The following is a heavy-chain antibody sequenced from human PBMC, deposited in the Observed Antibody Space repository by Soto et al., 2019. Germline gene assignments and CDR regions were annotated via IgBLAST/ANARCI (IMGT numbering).Heavy chain of an antibody. J-gene: IGHJ4*02. CDR3: ARDGGLYNGNRRNLFDY. D-gene: IGHD1-20*01. Sequence: GGSLRLSCAASGFSISDFYMVWIRQAPGKGLEWISYIHRSGSPIYYADSVKGRFTISRDNSKNTLYLQMNSLRAEDTAVYYCARDGGLYNGNRRNLFDYGGRGALVTVS. V-gene: IGHV3-11*04. CDR1: GFSISDFY. CDR2: IHRSGSPI.